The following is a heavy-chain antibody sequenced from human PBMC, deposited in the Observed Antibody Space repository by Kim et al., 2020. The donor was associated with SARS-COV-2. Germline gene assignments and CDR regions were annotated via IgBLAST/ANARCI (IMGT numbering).Heavy chain of an antibody. CDR2: ISAYNGNT. V-gene: IGHV1-18*01. CDR3: ARDYCSGGSCYFGY. D-gene: IGHD2-15*01. J-gene: IGHJ4*02. Sequence: ASVKVSCKASGYTFTSYGISWVRQAHGQGLEWMGWISAYNGNTNYAQKLQGRVTMTTDTSTSTAYMELRSLRSDDTAVYYCARDYCSGGSCYFGYWGQGTLVTVSS. CDR1: GYTFTSYG.